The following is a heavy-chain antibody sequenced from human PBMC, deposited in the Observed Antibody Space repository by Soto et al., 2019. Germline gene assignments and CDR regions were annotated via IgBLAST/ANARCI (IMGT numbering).Heavy chain of an antibody. CDR3: ARSCSSTSCYSGARFDY. CDR1: GFTFSSYW. V-gene: IGHV3-7*01. J-gene: IGHJ4*02. D-gene: IGHD2-2*01. CDR2: IKQDGSEK. Sequence: EVQLVESGGGLVQPGGSLRLSCAASGFTFSSYWMSWVRQAPGKGLEWVANIKQDGSEKYYVDSVKGRLTISRDNAKNSLYLQMNSLRAEDTAVYYCARSCSSTSCYSGARFDYWGQGTLVTVSS.